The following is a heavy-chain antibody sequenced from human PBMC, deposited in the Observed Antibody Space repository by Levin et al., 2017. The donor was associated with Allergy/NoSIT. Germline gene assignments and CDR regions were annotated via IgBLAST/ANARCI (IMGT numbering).Heavy chain of an antibody. CDR3: AKSTAMVDEFDY. D-gene: IGHD5-18*01. CDR1: GYTFPGYY. J-gene: IGHJ4*02. V-gene: IGHV1-2*02. CDR2: INPNSGDT. Sequence: KISCKASGYTFPGYYMHWVRQAPGQGLEWMGWINPNSGDTNYAQKFQGRVTMTRDTSISTAYMELSRLRSDDTAVYYCAKSTAMVDEFDYWGQGTLVTVSS.